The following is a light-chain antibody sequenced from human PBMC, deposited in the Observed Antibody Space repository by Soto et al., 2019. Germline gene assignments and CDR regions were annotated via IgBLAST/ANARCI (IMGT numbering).Light chain of an antibody. Sequence: IVMPQSPATLSVSPGERATLSCRASQSVSSDLAWYHQKPGQAPRLLIYGASSRATGIPARFSGSGSGTDFTLTISSLEPDDFAVYYCQQRDSWPITFGQGTRLEIK. V-gene: IGKV3-11*01. J-gene: IGKJ5*01. CDR2: GAS. CDR3: QQRDSWPIT. CDR1: QSVSSD.